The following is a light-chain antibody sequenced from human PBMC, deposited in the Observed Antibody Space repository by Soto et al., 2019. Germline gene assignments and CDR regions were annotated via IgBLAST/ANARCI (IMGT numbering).Light chain of an antibody. CDR1: QSISSY. CDR3: QQSYSTPRT. J-gene: IGKJ1*01. Sequence: DIQMTQSPSSLSASVGDRVTITCRASQSISSYLNWYQQKPGKVPKLLIYAASSLQSGVPSRFSGSGSGTDFPLTISSLQPEDCATYDCQQSYSTPRTFGKETKVDIK. V-gene: IGKV1-39*01. CDR2: AAS.